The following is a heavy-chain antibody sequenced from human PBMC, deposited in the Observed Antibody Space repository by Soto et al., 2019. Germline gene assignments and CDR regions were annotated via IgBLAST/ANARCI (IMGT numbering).Heavy chain of an antibody. J-gene: IGHJ4*02. V-gene: IGHV4-61*01. CDR3: AREAGDSGSYSVDY. Sequence: PSETLSLTCTVSGGSVSSGSYYWSWIRQPPGKGLEWVGYIYYSGSTNYNPSLKSRVTISVDTYKNQFSLKLSSVTAADTAVYYCAREAGDSGSYSVDYWGQGTLVTVSS. CDR1: GGSVSSGSYY. D-gene: IGHD1-26*01. CDR2: IYYSGST.